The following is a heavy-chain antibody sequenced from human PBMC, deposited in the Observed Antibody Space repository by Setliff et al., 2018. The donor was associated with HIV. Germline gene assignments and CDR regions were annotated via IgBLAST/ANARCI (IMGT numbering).Heavy chain of an antibody. CDR2: ITSGGST. CDR1: GFTFSSSA. CDR3: AKDPRAAGFDY. D-gene: IGHD6-13*01. J-gene: IGHJ4*02. V-gene: IGHV3-23*01. Sequence: GGSLRLSCAASGFTFSSSAMSWVRQTPEKGLEWVSIITSGGSTYYADSAKGRFIISRDNSQNTLYLQMNSLRADDTAIYYCAKDPRAAGFDYWGQGTLVTVSS.